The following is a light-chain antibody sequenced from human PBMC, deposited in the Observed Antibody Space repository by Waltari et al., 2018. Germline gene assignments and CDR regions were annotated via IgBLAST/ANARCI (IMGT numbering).Light chain of an antibody. Sequence: SYELTQPPSVSVSPGQTARLTCSGDDLPKRHVYWYQQRPGQPPLMVIYEDDKRPSGIPARFSGSSSGSMATLTITGAQVEDEADYYCFSTDSTDTYRVFGGGSKLTVL. CDR2: EDD. J-gene: IGLJ3*02. V-gene: IGLV3-10*01. CDR3: FSTDSTDTYRV. CDR1: DLPKRH.